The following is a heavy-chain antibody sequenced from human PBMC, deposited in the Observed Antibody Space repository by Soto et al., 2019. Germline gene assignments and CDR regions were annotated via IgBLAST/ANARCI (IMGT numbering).Heavy chain of an antibody. V-gene: IGHV3-66*01. CDR1: GFTVSNYH. CDR3: ARSGGGLDY. Sequence: EVQVVESGGGLVQPGESLRLSCAASGFTVSNYHMTWVRQAPGKGLEWVSAVYADGATSHADSVKDRFTVSRDNSRNTLNLQMSGLRAEDTAVYYCARSGGGLDYWGQGTLVTVSS. D-gene: IGHD3-10*01. J-gene: IGHJ4*02. CDR2: VYADGAT.